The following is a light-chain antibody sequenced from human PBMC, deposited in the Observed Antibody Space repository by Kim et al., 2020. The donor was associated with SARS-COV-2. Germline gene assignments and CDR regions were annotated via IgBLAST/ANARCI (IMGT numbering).Light chain of an antibody. CDR2: SDN. Sequence: ELTQPPSASGTPGQRVTITCSGSSSIIGSNTVNWHQKLPGTAPKLLIYSDNQRPSGFPDRFSGSKSGTSASLSISGLQSEDEAEYYCAAWDDSLNGPVFGGGTQLTVL. V-gene: IGLV1-44*01. CDR3: AAWDDSLNGPV. CDR1: SSIIGSNT. J-gene: IGLJ3*02.